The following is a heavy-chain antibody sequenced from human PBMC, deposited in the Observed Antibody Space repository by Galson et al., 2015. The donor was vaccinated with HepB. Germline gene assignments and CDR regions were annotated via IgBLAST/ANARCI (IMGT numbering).Heavy chain of an antibody. CDR1: GGSVSSGSYY. D-gene: IGHD3-10*01. CDR2: ISDSGGS. Sequence: ETLSLTCTVSGGSVSSGSYYWTWIRQPPGKGLEWIGYISDSGGSNYDPSLRSRATISVDTSKKQFSLKLSSVTAADTAVYYCARMFRGVVARTRCYGMDVWGQGTTVSVSS. V-gene: IGHV4-61*01. CDR3: ARMFRGVVARTRCYGMDV. J-gene: IGHJ6*02.